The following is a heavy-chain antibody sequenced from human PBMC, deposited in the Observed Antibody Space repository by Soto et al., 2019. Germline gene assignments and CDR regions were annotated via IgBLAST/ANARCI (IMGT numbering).Heavy chain of an antibody. CDR1: GFTFSSYE. Sequence: PGGSLRLSCAASGFTFSSYEMNWVRRAPGKGLEWVSYISSSGSTIYYADSVKGRFTISRDNAKNSLYLQMNSLRAEDTAVYYCARSSSIAAPRGMDVWGQGTTVTVSS. CDR3: ARSSSIAAPRGMDV. CDR2: ISSSGSTI. V-gene: IGHV3-48*03. D-gene: IGHD6-6*01. J-gene: IGHJ6*02.